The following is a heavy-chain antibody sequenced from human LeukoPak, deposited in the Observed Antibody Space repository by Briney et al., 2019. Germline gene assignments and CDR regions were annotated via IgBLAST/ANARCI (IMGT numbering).Heavy chain of an antibody. V-gene: IGHV3-11*04. CDR1: GFTFTDYC. Sequence: GGSLRLSCAASGFTFTDYCMNWIRHAPGGGREWVSSISISVSTIYYADSVKGRFTISRHNAKNALYLQMNSMRAEDTAVYYCARDRPYYDFWSGYSSIEGGFDPWGQGPLVTVPS. CDR3: ARDRPYYDFWSGYSSIEGGFDP. D-gene: IGHD3-3*01. CDR2: ISISVSTI. J-gene: IGHJ5*02.